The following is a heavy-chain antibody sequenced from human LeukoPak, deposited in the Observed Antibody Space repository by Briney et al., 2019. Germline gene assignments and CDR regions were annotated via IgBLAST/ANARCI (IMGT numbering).Heavy chain of an antibody. CDR2: INPNSGGT. D-gene: IGHD3-10*01. CDR1: GYTFTGYY. Sequence: ASVKVSCKASGYTFTGYYMHWVRQAPGQGLEWMGWINPNSGGTNYAQKFQGWVTMTRDTSISTAYMELSRLRSDDTAVYYCARDRPGPNYGSGSYYNYYYYGMDVWGQGTTVTVSS. CDR3: ARDRPGPNYGSGSYYNYYYYGMDV. V-gene: IGHV1-2*04. J-gene: IGHJ6*02.